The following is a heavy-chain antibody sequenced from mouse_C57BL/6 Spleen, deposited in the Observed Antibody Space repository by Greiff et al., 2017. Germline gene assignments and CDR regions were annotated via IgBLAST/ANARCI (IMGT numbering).Heavy chain of an antibody. Sequence: QVQLQQSGAELARPGASVKMSCKASGYTFTSYTMHWVKQRPGQGLEWIGYINPSSGYTKYNQKFKDKATLTADKSSSTAYMQLSSLTSEDSAVYYCARGVDWDAMDYWGQGTSVTVSS. CDR2: INPSSGYT. CDR3: ARGVDWDAMDY. V-gene: IGHV1-4*01. CDR1: GYTFTSYT. D-gene: IGHD4-1*01. J-gene: IGHJ4*01.